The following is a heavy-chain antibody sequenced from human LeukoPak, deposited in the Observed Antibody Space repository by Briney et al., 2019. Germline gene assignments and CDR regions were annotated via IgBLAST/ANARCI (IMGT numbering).Heavy chain of an antibody. J-gene: IGHJ4*02. D-gene: IGHD3-22*01. CDR2: IYYSGST. Sequence: SETLSLTCTVSGGSIGSGDYYWSWIRQPPGKGLEWIGYIYYSGSTYYNPSLKSRVTISIDTSKNQFSLKLSSVTAADTAVYYCARVGYYYDSSGYYTYFDYWGQGTLVTVSS. CDR3: ARVGYYYDSSGYYTYFDY. V-gene: IGHV4-30-4*08. CDR1: GGSIGSGDYY.